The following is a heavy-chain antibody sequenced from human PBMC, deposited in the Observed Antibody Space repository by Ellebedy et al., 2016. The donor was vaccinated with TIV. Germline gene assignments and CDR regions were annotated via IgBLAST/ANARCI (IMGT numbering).Heavy chain of an antibody. D-gene: IGHD1-26*01. CDR2: IKQDGSEK. CDR1: GSTFSNYW. J-gene: IGHJ5*02. Sequence: GESLKISCAASGSTFSNYWMSWVRQAPGKGLEWVANIKQDGSEKYYVDSVKGRFTISRDNAKNSLYLQMNSLRAEDTAVYYCVRGQSSGVGAPSWGQGTRVTVSS. CDR3: VRGQSSGVGAPS. V-gene: IGHV3-7*01.